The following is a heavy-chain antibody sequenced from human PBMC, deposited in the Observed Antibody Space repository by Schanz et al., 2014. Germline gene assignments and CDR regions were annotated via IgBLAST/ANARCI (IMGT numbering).Heavy chain of an antibody. V-gene: IGHV4-59*01. CDR2: IYYSGGN. J-gene: IGHJ6*02. D-gene: IGHD1-1*01. CDR1: SASIRTYY. Sequence: QVQLQESGPGLVKPSETLSLTCTVSSASIRTYYWSWIRQPPGKGLEWIGYIYYSGGNTYNPSLKSRVTIPVDTSKKQFSLNLSSVTDADTAVYYWARGGRTTYNYYYGMDVGGQGTTVTVSS. CDR3: ARGGRTTYNYYYGMDV.